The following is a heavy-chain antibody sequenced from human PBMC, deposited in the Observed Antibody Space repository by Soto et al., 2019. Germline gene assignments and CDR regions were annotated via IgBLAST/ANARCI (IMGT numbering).Heavy chain of an antibody. CDR3: ARVSLGASTFTDFYYYGMDV. D-gene: IGHD1-26*01. CDR2: ISGSGGGT. V-gene: IGHV3-23*01. J-gene: IGHJ6*02. CDR1: GFTFSTYA. Sequence: RLSCEASGFTFSTYAVTWVRQAPGKGLEWVSAISGSGGGTYYADSVKGRFSISRDNSKNTLYLQMNSLRAEDTAVYYCARVSLGASTFTDFYYYGMDVWGQGTTVTVSS.